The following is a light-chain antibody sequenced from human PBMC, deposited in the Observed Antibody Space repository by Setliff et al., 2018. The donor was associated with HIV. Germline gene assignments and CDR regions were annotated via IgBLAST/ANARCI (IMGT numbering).Light chain of an antibody. V-gene: IGLV2-23*02. Sequence: QPASVSGSPGQSITISCTGTSSDIGTYNLVSWYQQYPGKAPKVMIYEVSKRPSGVSNRFSGSKSGNTASLTISGLQAEDEADDYCCSYSGRTSFVVGTGTKV. J-gene: IGLJ1*01. CDR3: CSYSGRTSFV. CDR1: SSDIGTYNL. CDR2: EVS.